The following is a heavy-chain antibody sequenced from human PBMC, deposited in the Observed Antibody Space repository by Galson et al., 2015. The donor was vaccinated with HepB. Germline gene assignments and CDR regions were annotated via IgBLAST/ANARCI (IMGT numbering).Heavy chain of an antibody. CDR3: ARDGNWNLDS. Sequence: VKVSCKVSGYTFSDQYMHWVRQAPGKGPEWMGLIDPEDGETKYAEKFQDRVTITADTATDTAYMELRRLTSDDTAVYYCARDGNWNLDSWGQGTLVTVSS. V-gene: IGHV1-69-2*01. CDR2: IDPEDGET. D-gene: IGHD1-1*01. CDR1: GYTFSDQY. J-gene: IGHJ4*02.